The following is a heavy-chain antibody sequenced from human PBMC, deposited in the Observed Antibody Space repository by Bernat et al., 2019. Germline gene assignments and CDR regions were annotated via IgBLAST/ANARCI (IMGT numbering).Heavy chain of an antibody. V-gene: IGHV3-33*01. CDR1: GFTFSSYG. D-gene: IGHD4-11*01. CDR2: IWYDGSNK. J-gene: IGHJ3*02. Sequence: QVQLVESGGGVVQPGRSLRLSCAASGFTFSSYGMHWVRQAPGKGLEWVAVIWYDGSNKYYADSVKGRFTISRDNSKNTLYLQMNSLRAEDTAVYYCARSIQSFDIRGQGTMVTVSS. CDR3: ARSIQSFDI.